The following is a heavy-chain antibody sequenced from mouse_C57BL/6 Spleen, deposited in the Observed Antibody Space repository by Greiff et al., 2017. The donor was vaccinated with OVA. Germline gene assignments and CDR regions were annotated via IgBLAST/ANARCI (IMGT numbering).Heavy chain of an antibody. V-gene: IGHV1-53*01. CDR1: GYTFTSYW. Sequence: VQLQQPVTELVKPGASVKLSCKASGYTFTSYWMHWVKQRPGQGLEWIGNINPSNGGTNYNEKFKSKATLTVDKSSSTAYMQLSSLTSEDSAVDYCARSPYYSNYVYFDVWGTGTTVTVSS. D-gene: IGHD2-5*01. CDR2: INPSNGGT. J-gene: IGHJ1*03. CDR3: ARSPYYSNYVYFDV.